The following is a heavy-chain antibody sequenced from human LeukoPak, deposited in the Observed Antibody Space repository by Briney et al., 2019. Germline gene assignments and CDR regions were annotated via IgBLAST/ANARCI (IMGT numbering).Heavy chain of an antibody. CDR2: IDSDGYST. J-gene: IGHJ4*02. D-gene: IGHD1-1*01. V-gene: IGHV3-74*01. Sequence: GGSLRLSCAASRFTFNTYWMHWVRQAPGKGLVWVSRIDSDGYSTAYADSVKGRFTISMYNAKNTLYLKMNSLRAEDTAVYYCASEGTTGTTWGPDYWGQGTLVTVSS. CDR1: RFTFNTYW. CDR3: ASEGTTGTTWGPDY.